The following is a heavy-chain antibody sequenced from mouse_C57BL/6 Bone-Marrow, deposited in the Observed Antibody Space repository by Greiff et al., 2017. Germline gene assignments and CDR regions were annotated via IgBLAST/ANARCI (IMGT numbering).Heavy chain of an antibody. V-gene: IGHV2-2*01. J-gene: IGHJ1*03. D-gene: IGHD1-1*01. Sequence: VQLQQSGPGLVQPSQSLSITCTVSGFSLTSYGVHWVRQSPGKGLEWLGVIWSGGSTDYNAAFISRLSISKDNSKSQVFFKMNSLQADDTAIYYCARKGIFYYGSRKGYFDVWGTGTTVTVSS. CDR2: IWSGGST. CDR3: ARKGIFYYGSRKGYFDV. CDR1: GFSLTSYG.